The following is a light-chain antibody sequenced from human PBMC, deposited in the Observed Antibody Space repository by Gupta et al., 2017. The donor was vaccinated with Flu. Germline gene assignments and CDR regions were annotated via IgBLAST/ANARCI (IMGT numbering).Light chain of an antibody. CDR2: DAS. Sequence: DIQMTQSPSSLSAAVGDRVTITCQASHDISKFLNWYQQKPGNAPKLLIYDASSLNTGVPSRFSGSGYGTEFTFTISSLQPEDIGTYYCQQYDNLPPHTFGGGTKVEI. J-gene: IGKJ4*01. CDR3: QQYDNLPPHT. CDR1: HDISKF. V-gene: IGKV1-33*01.